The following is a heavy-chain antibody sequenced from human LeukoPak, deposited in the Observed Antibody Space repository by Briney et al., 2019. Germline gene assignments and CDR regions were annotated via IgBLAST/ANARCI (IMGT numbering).Heavy chain of an antibody. D-gene: IGHD6-13*01. CDR3: ARDGSIAAAGSLFQH. J-gene: IGHJ1*01. CDR2: IIPIFGTA. Sequence: SVRVSCKASGYTYTSYAMNWVRQAPGQGLEWMGGIIPIFGTANYAQKFQGRVTITTDESTNTAYMELSSLRSEDTAVYYCARDGSIAAAGSLFQHWGQGTLVTVSS. V-gene: IGHV1-69*05. CDR1: GYTYTSYA.